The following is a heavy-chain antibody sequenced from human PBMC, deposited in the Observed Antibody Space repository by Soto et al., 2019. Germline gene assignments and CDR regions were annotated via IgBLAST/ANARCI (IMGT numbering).Heavy chain of an antibody. CDR2: INHSGST. Sequence: XGTLSLTCAVYGGSFSGYYWSGIRQPPGKGLEWIGEINHSGSTNYNPSLKSRVTISVDTSKNQFSLKLSSVTAADTAVYYCAGRLLWFGDLLVYYYGMDVWGQGTTVTVSS. J-gene: IGHJ6*02. CDR3: AGRLLWFGDLLVYYYGMDV. D-gene: IGHD3-10*01. CDR1: GGSFSGYY. V-gene: IGHV4-34*01.